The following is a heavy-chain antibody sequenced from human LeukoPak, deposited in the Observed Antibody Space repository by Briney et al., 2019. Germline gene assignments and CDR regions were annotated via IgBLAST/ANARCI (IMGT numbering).Heavy chain of an antibody. CDR3: ARDVTPYYYDSSGYPLDAFDI. CDR1: GYTFTSYD. Sequence: SVKVSCKASGYTFTSYDINWVRQAPGQGLEWMGGIIPIFGTANYAQKFQGRVTITADESTSTAYMELSSLRSEDTAVYYCARDVTPYYYDSSGYPLDAFDIWGQGTMVTVSS. V-gene: IGHV1-69*13. J-gene: IGHJ3*02. CDR2: IIPIFGTA. D-gene: IGHD3-22*01.